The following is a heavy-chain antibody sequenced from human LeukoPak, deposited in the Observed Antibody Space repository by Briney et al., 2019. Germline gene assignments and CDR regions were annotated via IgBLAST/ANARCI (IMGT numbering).Heavy chain of an antibody. CDR2: INHSGST. D-gene: IGHD3/OR15-3a*01. CDR3: SRYGSRTGPFDY. J-gene: IGHJ4*02. V-gene: IGHV4-34*10. Sequence: SETLSLTCAVYGGSFSGYYWSWIRQPPGKGLEWIGEINHSGSTNYNPSLKSRVTMSVDTSKNQFSLKLRSVTAADTAVYYCSRYGSRTGPFDYWGQGTLVTVSS. CDR1: GGSFSGYY.